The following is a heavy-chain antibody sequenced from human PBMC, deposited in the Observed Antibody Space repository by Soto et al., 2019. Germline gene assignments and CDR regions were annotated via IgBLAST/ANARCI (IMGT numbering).Heavy chain of an antibody. CDR3: AVYDFWSGFAY. D-gene: IGHD3-3*01. CDR1: GFTFSPYS. J-gene: IGHJ4*02. Sequence: VQLVESGGGLVQPGGSLRLSCAASGFTFSPYSMNWVRQAPGKGLEWVSYISSSADTKYYADSVKGRFTISRDNAKNSLFLQMSSLRADDTAVYYCAVYDFWSGFAYWGQGTLVTVSS. CDR2: ISSSADTK. V-gene: IGHV3-48*01.